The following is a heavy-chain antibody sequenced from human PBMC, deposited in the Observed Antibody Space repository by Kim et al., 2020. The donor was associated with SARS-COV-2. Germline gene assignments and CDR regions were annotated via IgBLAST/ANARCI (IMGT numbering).Heavy chain of an antibody. CDR1: GFTFSSYS. D-gene: IGHD2-2*02. V-gene: IGHV3-21*01. J-gene: IGHJ6*02. CDR2: ISSSSSYI. CDR3: ASPRYCSSTSCYTYGMDV. Sequence: GGSLRLSCAASGFTFSSYSMNWVRQAPGKGLEWVSSISSSSSYIYYADSVKGRFTISRDNAKNSLYLQMNSLRAEDTAVYYCASPRYCSSTSCYTYGMDVWGQGTTVTVSS.